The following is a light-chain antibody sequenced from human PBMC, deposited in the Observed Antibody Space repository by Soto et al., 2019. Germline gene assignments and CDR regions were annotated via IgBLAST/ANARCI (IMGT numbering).Light chain of an antibody. CDR2: KAS. J-gene: IGKJ3*01. Sequence: DIQMTQSPSTLSASVGDRVTITCRASQSISSWLAWYQQKPGKAPKVLIYKASSLESGVPSRFSGSGSGTEFTRTISSLQPDDFATYYCQQYNSYPFTFGPGTKVDIK. CDR1: QSISSW. CDR3: QQYNSYPFT. V-gene: IGKV1-5*03.